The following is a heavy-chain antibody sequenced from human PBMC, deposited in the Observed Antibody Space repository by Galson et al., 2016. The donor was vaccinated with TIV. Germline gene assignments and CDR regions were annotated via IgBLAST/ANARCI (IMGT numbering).Heavy chain of an antibody. J-gene: IGHJ4*02. CDR3: ARERRMDY. Sequence: SVKVSCKASGYTFTDYYIHWVRQAPGQGREWMGWINPKSGDQKYAQKFEGGVTMTKDTSISTVFMELRSLIDDDTAVFYCARERRMDYWGQGTLVTVSS. CDR1: GYTFTDYY. V-gene: IGHV1-2*02. CDR2: INPKSGDQ.